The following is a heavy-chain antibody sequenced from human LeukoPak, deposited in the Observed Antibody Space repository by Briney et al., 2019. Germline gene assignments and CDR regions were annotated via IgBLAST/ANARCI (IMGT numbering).Heavy chain of an antibody. Sequence: GGSLRLSCAASGFTFSSYEMNWVRQAPGKGLEWVSYISSSGSTIYYADSVKGRFTISRDNSRNTLFVQMNSLRAEDTAIYYCAKGPSYGSGSYYTPQYYFDYWGQGTLVTVSS. CDR3: AKGPSYGSGSYYTPQYYFDY. J-gene: IGHJ4*02. D-gene: IGHD3-10*01. V-gene: IGHV3-48*03. CDR2: ISSSGSTI. CDR1: GFTFSSYE.